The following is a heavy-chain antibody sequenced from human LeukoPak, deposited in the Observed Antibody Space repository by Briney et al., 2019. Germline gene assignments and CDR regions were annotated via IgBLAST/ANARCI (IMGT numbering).Heavy chain of an antibody. CDR2: ITPVIETA. D-gene: IGHD3-10*01. CDR1: GGAFLSHT. CDR3: ARVNLRGSNYNWFDP. J-gene: IGHJ5*02. V-gene: IGHV1-69*08. Sequence: SVKVSCKTSGGAFLSHTFSWVRQAPGHGLEWIGKITPVIETAKYAQTFQGRVSIYTDKDTTTVYMDLSGLRPDDTADYYCARVNLRGSNYNWFDPWGQGTRVIVSS.